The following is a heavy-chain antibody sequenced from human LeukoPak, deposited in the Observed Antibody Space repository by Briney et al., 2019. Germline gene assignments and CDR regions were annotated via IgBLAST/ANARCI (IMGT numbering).Heavy chain of an antibody. D-gene: IGHD6-13*01. Sequence: ASVKVSCKASGYTFTGYYMHWVRQAPGQGLEWMGWINPNSGGTNYAQKFQGWVTMTRDTSISTAYMELSRLRSEDTAVYYCATMGQRYSSWYTLHRDYGMDVWGQGTTVTVSS. CDR1: GYTFTGYY. CDR3: ATMGQRYSSWYTLHRDYGMDV. J-gene: IGHJ6*02. CDR2: INPNSGGT. V-gene: IGHV1-2*04.